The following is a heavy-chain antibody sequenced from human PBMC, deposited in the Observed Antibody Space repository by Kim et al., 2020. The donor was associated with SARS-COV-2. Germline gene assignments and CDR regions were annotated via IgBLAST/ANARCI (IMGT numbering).Heavy chain of an antibody. V-gene: IGHV4-31*03. CDR1: GGSISSGGYY. CDR3: ATLALGSYGGKKGLDY. Sequence: SETLSLTCTVSGGSISSGGYYWSWIRQHPGKGLEWIGYIYYSGSTYYNPSLKSRVTISVDTSKNQFSLKLSSVTAADTAVYYCATLALGSYGGKKGLDYWGQGTLVTVSS. CDR2: IYYSGST. J-gene: IGHJ4*02. D-gene: IGHD4-17*01.